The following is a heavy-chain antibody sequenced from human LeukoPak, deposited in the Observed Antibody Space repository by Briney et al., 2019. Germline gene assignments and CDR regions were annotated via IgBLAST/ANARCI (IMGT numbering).Heavy chain of an antibody. CDR2: INGNGDAT. CDR1: GFIFSHYT. J-gene: IGHJ4*02. CDR3: AKSDCGSDGCKLLNY. Sequence: GGSLRLSCAASGFIFSHYTMTWVRQAPGKGLEWVSSINGNGDATKYADSVMGRFTISRDNSKNTVSLQMNSLRAEDTAVYYCAKSDCGSDGCKLLNYWGQGTLVTASS. V-gene: IGHV3-23*01. D-gene: IGHD2-21*01.